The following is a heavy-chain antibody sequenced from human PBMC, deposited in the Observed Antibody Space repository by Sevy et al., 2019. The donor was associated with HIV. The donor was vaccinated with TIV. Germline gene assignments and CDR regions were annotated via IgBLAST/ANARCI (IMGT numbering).Heavy chain of an antibody. CDR3: ARLRYCSSTSCYTYYGADAFDI. Sequence: GGSLRLSCAASGFTFSTYWMHWVRQAPGKGLVWVSRINSDGRSTSYADSVKGRFTISRDNAKNTLYLQMNSLRAEDTDGYYCARLRYCSSTSCYTYYGADAFDIWGQGTMVTVSS. J-gene: IGHJ3*02. CDR1: GFTFSTYW. CDR2: INSDGRST. V-gene: IGHV3-74*01. D-gene: IGHD2-2*02.